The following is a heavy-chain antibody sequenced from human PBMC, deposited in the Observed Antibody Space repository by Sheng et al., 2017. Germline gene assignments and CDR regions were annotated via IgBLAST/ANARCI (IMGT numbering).Heavy chain of an antibody. V-gene: IGHV3-23*04. CDR1: GFIFPNYA. CDR3: AKGVWYSSSWYFDY. CDR2: ISGSGGNT. D-gene: IGHD6-13*01. J-gene: IGHJ4*02. Sequence: EVQLVESGGGLVQPGGSLRLSCVVSGFIFPNYAMTWVRQAPGKGLEWVSGISGSGGNTYYADSVKGRFTISRDNSENTLFLRMNSLRAEDTAVYYCAKGVWYSSSWYFDYWGQGTLVTVSS.